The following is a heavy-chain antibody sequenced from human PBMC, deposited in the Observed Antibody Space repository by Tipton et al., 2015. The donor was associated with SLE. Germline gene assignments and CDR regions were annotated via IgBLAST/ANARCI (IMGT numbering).Heavy chain of an antibody. CDR2: FYFSGSS. J-gene: IGHJ3*01. CDR1: GVSISTYY. Sequence: TLSLTCSVSGVSISTYYWSWIRQSPGKGLEWIGFFYFSGSSQYNPSLKSRVAISADTSNNQFSLELGSVTAADTAVYYCARHLGAIVAFEVWGQGTVLTVSS. D-gene: IGHD1-26*01. V-gene: IGHV4-59*01. CDR3: ARHLGAIVAFEV.